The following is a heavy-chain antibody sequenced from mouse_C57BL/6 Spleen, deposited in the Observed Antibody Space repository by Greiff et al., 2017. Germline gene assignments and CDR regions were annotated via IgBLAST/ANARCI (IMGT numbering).Heavy chain of an antibody. CDR1: GYTFTSYW. D-gene: IGHD2-5*01. CDR2: IDPNGGGT. V-gene: IGHV1-72*01. J-gene: IGHJ1*03. CDR3: GGDSTYGYFDV. Sequence: VQLQQPGAELVKPGASVKLSCKASGYTFTSYWMHWVKQRPGRGLAWIGRIDPNGGGTKYNEKFKSKSTLAVDKPSSTAYRQLSSLTSEDYAVFYCGGDSTYGYFDVWGTGTTVTVSS.